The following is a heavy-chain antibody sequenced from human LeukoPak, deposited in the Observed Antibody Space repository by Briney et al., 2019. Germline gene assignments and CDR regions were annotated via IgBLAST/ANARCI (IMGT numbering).Heavy chain of an antibody. CDR2: IRYDGSNK. CDR1: GFTFSSYG. D-gene: IGHD2-2*01. J-gene: IGHJ4*02. V-gene: IGHV3-30*02. Sequence: GSLRLSCAASGFTFSSYGMHWVRQAPGKGLEWVAFIRYDGSNKYYADSVKGRFTISRDNSKNTLYLQMNSLRAEDTAVYYCAKGMYQLLLFDYWGQGTLVTVSS. CDR3: AKGMYQLLLFDY.